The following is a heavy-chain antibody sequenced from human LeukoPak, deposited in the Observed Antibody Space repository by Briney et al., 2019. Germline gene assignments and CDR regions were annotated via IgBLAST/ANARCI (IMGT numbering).Heavy chain of an antibody. CDR1: GGSISSYY. Sequence: PSETLSLTCTVSGGSISSYYWSWIRQPAGKGLEWIGRIYTSGSTNYNPSLKSRVTMSVDTSKNQFSLKLSSVTAADTAVYYCARGKVDDYVWGSYRHYFDYWGQGTLVTVSS. D-gene: IGHD3-16*02. CDR3: ARGKVDDYVWGSYRHYFDY. V-gene: IGHV4-4*07. CDR2: IYTSGST. J-gene: IGHJ4*02.